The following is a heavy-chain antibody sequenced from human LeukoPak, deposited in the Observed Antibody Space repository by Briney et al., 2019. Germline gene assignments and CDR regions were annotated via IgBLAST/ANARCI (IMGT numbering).Heavy chain of an antibody. CDR3: ASLYDYSNLRDY. CDR2: IYTSGST. Sequence: SETLSLTCTVSGGSISSYYWSWIRQPAGKGLEWIGRIYTSGSTNYNPSLKSRVTMSVDTSKNQFSLKLSSVTAADTAVYYCASLYDYSNLRDYRGQGTLVTVSS. D-gene: IGHD4-11*01. J-gene: IGHJ4*02. CDR1: GGSISSYY. V-gene: IGHV4-4*07.